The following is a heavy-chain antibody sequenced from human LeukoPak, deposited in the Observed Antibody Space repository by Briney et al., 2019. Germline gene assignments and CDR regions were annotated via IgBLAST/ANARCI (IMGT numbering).Heavy chain of an antibody. V-gene: IGHV4-59*01. J-gene: IGHJ5*02. Sequence: PSETLSLTCTVSGGSISNYYWSWIRQPPGKGLEWIGYIYYSGSTNYNPSLKSRVTILVDTSKNQFSLKLSSVTAADTAVYYCAGDERRVSYGHWFDPWGQGTLVTVSS. CDR2: IYYSGST. D-gene: IGHD3-16*01. CDR3: AGDERRVSYGHWFDP. CDR1: GGSISNYY.